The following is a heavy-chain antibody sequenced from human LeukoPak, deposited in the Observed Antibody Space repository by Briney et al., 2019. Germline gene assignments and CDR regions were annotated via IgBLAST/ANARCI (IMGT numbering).Heavy chain of an antibody. CDR3: AKDLENSGSYPYFDY. Sequence: GGSLRLSCVTSGFPFSTYWMTWVRQAPGKGLEWVANIQLDGSEKFYVDSVQGRFTISRDNSKNTLYLQMNSLRAEDTAVYYCAKDLENSGSYPYFDYWGQGTLVTVSS. CDR1: GFPFSTYW. V-gene: IGHV3-7*03. D-gene: IGHD1-26*01. CDR2: IQLDGSEK. J-gene: IGHJ4*02.